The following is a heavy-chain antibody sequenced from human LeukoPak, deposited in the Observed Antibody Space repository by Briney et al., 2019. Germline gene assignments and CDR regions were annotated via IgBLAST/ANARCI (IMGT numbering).Heavy chain of an antibody. CDR1: GFTFSSYG. CDR2: ISGRGGGT. CDR3: AKEGYCSGGSCYSPYYFDY. J-gene: IGHJ4*02. Sequence: QSGGTLRLSCAASGFTFSSYGMSWVRQAPGKGLEWVSAISGRGGGTYYADSVKGRFTISRDNSKDTLYLQMNSLRAEDTAVYYCAKEGYCSGGSCYSPYYFDYWGQGTLVTVSS. D-gene: IGHD2-15*01. V-gene: IGHV3-23*01.